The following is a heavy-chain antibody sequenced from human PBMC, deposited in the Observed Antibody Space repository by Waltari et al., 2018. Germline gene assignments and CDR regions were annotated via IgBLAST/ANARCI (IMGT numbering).Heavy chain of an antibody. CDR1: GFTFTSYS. CDR3: ARDGDYDY. CDR2: ITSSXSYI. J-gene: IGHJ4*02. V-gene: IGHV3-21*06. D-gene: IGHD4-17*01. Sequence: EVQLVESGGGLVKPGGSLSISCAASGFTFTSYSMNWVRQAPGKXLEWVSSITSSXSYIYYTDAVKGRFTXSRDNAKNLLYLQMNSLSAEDTAVYYCARDGDYDYWGQGTLVTVSS.